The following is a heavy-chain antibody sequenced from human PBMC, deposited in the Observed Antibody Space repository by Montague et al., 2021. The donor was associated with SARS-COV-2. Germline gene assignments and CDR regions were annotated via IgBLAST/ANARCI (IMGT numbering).Heavy chain of an antibody. V-gene: IGHV4-39*07. J-gene: IGHJ4*03. Sequence: SETLSLTCTVSGGSISSSSYYWGWIRQPPGKGLEWIGSIYYSGSTYYNPSLKSRVTISVDTSKNQFSLKLSSVTAADTAVYYCARDLWVWLSVEGSFDYWGQGTTVTVSS. D-gene: IGHD5-12*01. CDR3: ARDLWVWLSVEGSFDY. CDR1: GGSISSSSYY. CDR2: IYYSGST.